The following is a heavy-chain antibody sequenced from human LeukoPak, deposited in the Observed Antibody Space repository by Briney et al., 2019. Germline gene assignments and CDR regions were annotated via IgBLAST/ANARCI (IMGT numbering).Heavy chain of an antibody. J-gene: IGHJ3*02. CDR3: ARGGSYLSAFDI. Sequence: GSLMLSCGASGFPFSSNYMSWVRQAPGKGLEGVSIIYSGGSTFYADSVKGRFTISRDNSKNTLYLQMNSLRAEDTAVYYCARGGSYLSAFDIWGQGTMVTVSS. CDR1: GFPFSSNY. CDR2: IYSGGST. D-gene: IGHD1-26*01. V-gene: IGHV3-53*01.